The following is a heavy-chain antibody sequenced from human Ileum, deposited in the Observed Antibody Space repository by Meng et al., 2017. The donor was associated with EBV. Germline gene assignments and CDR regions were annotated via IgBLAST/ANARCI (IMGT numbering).Heavy chain of an antibody. CDR2: IYHSGST. D-gene: IGHD6-19*01. J-gene: IGHJ4*02. Sequence: VHLQESGPGLVMPSGTLSLTCAVSGGSISSSNWWSWVRQPPGKGLEWIGEIYHSGSTNYNPSLKSRVTISVDKSKNQFSLKLSSVTAADTAVYYCASFPPPGKQWLVTDYWGQGTLVTVSS. CDR1: GGSISSSNW. CDR3: ASFPPPGKQWLVTDY. V-gene: IGHV4-4*02.